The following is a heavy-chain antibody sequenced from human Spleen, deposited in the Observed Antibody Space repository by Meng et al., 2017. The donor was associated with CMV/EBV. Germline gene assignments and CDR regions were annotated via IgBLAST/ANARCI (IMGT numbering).Heavy chain of an antibody. CDR2: IYTSGST. CDR3: AREREYSSSSYNWFDP. CDR1: GGSISSYY. J-gene: IGHJ5*02. Sequence: QVQLQESGPGLVKHAGXLSLTCPVSGGSISSYYWSWIRQPAGKGLEWIGRIYTSGSTNYNHSLKSRVTMSVDTSKNQFSLKLSSVTAADTAVYYCAREREYSSSSYNWFDPWGQGTLVTVSS. D-gene: IGHD6-6*01. V-gene: IGHV4-4*07.